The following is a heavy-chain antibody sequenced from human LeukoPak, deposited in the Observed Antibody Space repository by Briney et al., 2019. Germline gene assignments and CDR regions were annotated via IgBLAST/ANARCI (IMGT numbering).Heavy chain of an antibody. V-gene: IGHV3-53*01. D-gene: IGHD3-10*01. J-gene: IGHJ6*02. CDR1: GFTVSSNY. Sequence: AGGSLRLSYAASGFTVSSNYMSWVRQAPGKGLEWVSVIYSGGSTYYADSVKGRFTISRDNSKNTLYLQMNSLRAEDTAVYYCARDWWFGELFPSRPPYGMDVWGQGTTVTVSS. CDR3: ARDWWFGELFPSRPPYGMDV. CDR2: IYSGGST.